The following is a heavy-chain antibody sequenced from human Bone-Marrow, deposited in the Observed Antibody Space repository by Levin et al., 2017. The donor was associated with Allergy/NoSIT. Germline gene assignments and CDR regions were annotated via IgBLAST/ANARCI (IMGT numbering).Heavy chain of an antibody. CDR1: GFTFSNYW. D-gene: IGHD1-1*01. J-gene: IGHJ6*02. Sequence: GGSLRLSCAASGFTFSNYWMNWVRQAPGKGLEWVANIKQDGNEKYYVDSVKGRFTISRDNAKNSLYLQMNRLRVEDTAVYYCVAGHNDYALDVWGQGTTVTVS. CDR2: IKQDGNEK. V-gene: IGHV3-7*01. CDR3: VAGHNDYALDV.